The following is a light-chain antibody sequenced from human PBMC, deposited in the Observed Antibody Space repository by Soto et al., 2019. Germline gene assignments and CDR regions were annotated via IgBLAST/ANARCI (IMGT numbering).Light chain of an antibody. CDR1: QSVLYSSNNKNY. J-gene: IGKJ1*01. V-gene: IGKV4-1*01. Sequence: DGVMTQSPDSLAVSLGERATINCKSSQSVLYSSNNKNYLAWYQQKPGQPPKLLIYWASTRESGVPDRFSGSGSGTDFTLTISSLQAEDVAVYYCQQYYSTPAFGQGTKVDI. CDR3: QQYYSTPA. CDR2: WAS.